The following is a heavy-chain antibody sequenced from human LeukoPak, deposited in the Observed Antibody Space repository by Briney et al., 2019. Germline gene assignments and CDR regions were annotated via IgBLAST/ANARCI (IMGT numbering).Heavy chain of an antibody. V-gene: IGHV3-74*01. D-gene: IGHD3-3*01. CDR3: AKTFWSGYYTTLAFDY. Sequence: QAGGSLRLSCAASGFTFSSYWMHWVRQAPGKGLVWVSRINSDGSTTNYADSVKGRFTISRDNSNNTLYLQMNSLRAEDTAVYYCAKTFWSGYYTTLAFDYWGQGTLVTVSS. J-gene: IGHJ4*02. CDR2: INSDGSTT. CDR1: GFTFSSYW.